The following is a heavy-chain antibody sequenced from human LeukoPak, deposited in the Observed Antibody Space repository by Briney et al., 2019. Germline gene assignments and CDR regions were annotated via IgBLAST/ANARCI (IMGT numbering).Heavy chain of an antibody. CDR2: IGPTGSDR. CDR1: GLTFSTSG. D-gene: IGHD1-14*01. J-gene: IGHJ4*02. CDR3: ATETNGRHYDY. Sequence: TGGSLRLSCTASGLTFSTSGFNWVRQAPGKGLEWVASIGPTGSDRYHADSIKGRFTISRDNANNFLYLQMNSLRAEDTAVYYCATETNGRHYDYWGQGTLLTVSS. V-gene: IGHV3-21*06.